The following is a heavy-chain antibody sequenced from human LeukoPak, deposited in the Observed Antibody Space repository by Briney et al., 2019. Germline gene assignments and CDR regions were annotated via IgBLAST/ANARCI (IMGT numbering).Heavy chain of an antibody. V-gene: IGHV3-33*08. Sequence: GGSLRLSCAASGFTFSSYGMHWVRQAPGKGLGWVAVIWYDGSNKYYADSVKGRFTISRDNSKNTLYLQMNSLRAEDTAVYYCARAYNWNEDNWFDPWGQGTLVTVSS. D-gene: IGHD1-1*01. CDR3: ARAYNWNEDNWFDP. CDR1: GFTFSSYG. J-gene: IGHJ5*02. CDR2: IWYDGSNK.